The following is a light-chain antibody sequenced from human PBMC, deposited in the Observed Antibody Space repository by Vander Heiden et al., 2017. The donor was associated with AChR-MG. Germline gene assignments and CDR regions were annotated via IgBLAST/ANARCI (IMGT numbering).Light chain of an antibody. J-gene: IGKJ5*01. CDR2: DAS. Sequence: EIVFTQSPATLSLSPGERATLSCRASQSVSSYLAWYQQKPGQAPRLLIYDASNRATGVPARFSGGGSGTDFTLTISSLEPEDFAVYYCQQRSNWPPTFGQGTRLEIK. CDR1: QSVSSY. CDR3: QQRSNWPPT. V-gene: IGKV3-11*01.